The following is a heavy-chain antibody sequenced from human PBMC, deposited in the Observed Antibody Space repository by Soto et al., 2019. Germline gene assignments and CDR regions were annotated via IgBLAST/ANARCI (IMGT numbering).Heavy chain of an antibody. CDR2: IYWNDDK. V-gene: IGHV2-5*01. CDR1: GFSLITSGVG. CDR3: ALRGYCTGASCYSA. Sequence: QITLKESGPTLVKPAQTLTLTCTFSGFSLITSGVGVGWIRQPPGKALEWLALIYWNDDKFYSPSLRSRLTIXKXTXKSQVVLTLTNMDPVDTATYYCALRGYCTGASCYSAWGQGTLVTVSS. D-gene: IGHD2-15*01. J-gene: IGHJ5*02.